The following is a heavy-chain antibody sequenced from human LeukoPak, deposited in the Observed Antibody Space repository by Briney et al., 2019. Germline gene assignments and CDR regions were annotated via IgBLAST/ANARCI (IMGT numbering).Heavy chain of an antibody. CDR2: IYPGDSDT. V-gene: IGHV5-51*01. Sequence: GDSLKISCMGSGYSFTSYWIGWVRQMPGKGLEWIGIIYPGDSDTRYSPSFQGQVTISADKSISTAYLQWSSLKASDSAMYYCARPGYYGSGSYYSEGIAYYFDYWGQGTLVTVSS. D-gene: IGHD3-10*01. CDR1: GYSFTSYW. CDR3: ARPGYYGSGSYYSEGIAYYFDY. J-gene: IGHJ4*02.